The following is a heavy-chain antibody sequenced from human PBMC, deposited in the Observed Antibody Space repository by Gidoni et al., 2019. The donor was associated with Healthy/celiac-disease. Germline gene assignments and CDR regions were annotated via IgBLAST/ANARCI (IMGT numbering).Heavy chain of an antibody. Sequence: QVQLQESGPGLVKPSETLSLTCSVSGYSIRRGYYWGWTRQPPGKGLEWIGSIDHSGSTYYNPSLKSRVTRSVDTSKNQFSLKLSSVTAADTAVYYCASPFHTYDFWSGYNNPLLAFDIWGQGTMVTVSS. CDR2: IDHSGST. D-gene: IGHD3-3*01. J-gene: IGHJ3*02. CDR3: ASPFHTYDFWSGYNNPLLAFDI. CDR1: GYSIRRGYY. V-gene: IGHV4-38-2*01.